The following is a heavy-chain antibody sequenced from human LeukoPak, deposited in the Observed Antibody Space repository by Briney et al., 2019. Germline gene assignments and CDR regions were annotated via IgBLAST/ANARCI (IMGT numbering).Heavy chain of an antibody. J-gene: IGHJ4*02. D-gene: IGHD3-16*01. CDR1: GFSLSISG. CDR2: ISSSSDLM. Sequence: GGSLRLSCEASGFSLSISGMNWVRQAPGKGLEWVSYISSSSDLMSYVDSVKGRFTVSRDNAKNSLFLQMNSLRDEDTAVYYCARVLRELYNLGDWGQGTLVTVSS. CDR3: ARVLRELYNLGD. V-gene: IGHV3-48*02.